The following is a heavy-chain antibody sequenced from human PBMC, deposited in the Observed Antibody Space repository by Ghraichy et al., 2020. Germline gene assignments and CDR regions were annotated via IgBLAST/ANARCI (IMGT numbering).Heavy chain of an antibody. CDR3: ARGHCSGGRCYYYFDY. D-gene: IGHD2-15*01. Sequence: GSLRLSCAASGFTFSSYDMHWVRQATGKGLEWVSAIGTAGDTYYPGSVKGRFTISRENAKNSLYLQMNSLRAGDTAVYYCARGHCSGGRCYYYFDYWGQGTLVTVSS. V-gene: IGHV3-13*01. CDR2: IGTAGDT. CDR1: GFTFSSYD. J-gene: IGHJ4*02.